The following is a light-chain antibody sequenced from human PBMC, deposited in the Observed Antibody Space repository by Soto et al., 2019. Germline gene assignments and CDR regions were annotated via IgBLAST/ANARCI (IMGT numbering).Light chain of an antibody. J-gene: IGKJ1*01. CDR1: QSISSW. CDR3: QQYSSSWT. CDR2: KAS. Sequence: DIQMPQSPSTLSASVGDRVTITCRASQSISSWLAWYQQKPGKAPKLLIYKASSLASGVPARFSGSGSGTEFTLTISRLQPDDFATYYCQQYSSSWTFGQGTKVEIK. V-gene: IGKV1-5*03.